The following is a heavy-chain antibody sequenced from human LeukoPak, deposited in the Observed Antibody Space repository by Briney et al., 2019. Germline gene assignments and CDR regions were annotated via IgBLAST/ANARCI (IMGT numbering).Heavy chain of an antibody. J-gene: IGHJ5*02. CDR2: VSTYIDNT. V-gene: IGHV1-18*01. Sequence: GASVKVSCKVSGYTFTKYGIIWVRQAPGHGLEWMGWVSTYIDNTNYAQNLQGRVTMTKDTSTSTAYMELRSLRSDDTAVYYCAREFDYYDDSGYSEDLWGQGTLVTVSS. CDR3: AREFDYYDDSGYSEDL. CDR1: GYTFTKYG. D-gene: IGHD3-22*01.